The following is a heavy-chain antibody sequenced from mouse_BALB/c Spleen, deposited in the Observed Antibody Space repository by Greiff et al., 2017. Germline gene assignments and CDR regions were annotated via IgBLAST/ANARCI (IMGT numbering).Heavy chain of an antibody. CDR3: ARRGTYYYGSSSYYYAMDY. CDR1: GYAFSSSW. V-gene: IGHV1-82*01. D-gene: IGHD1-1*01. Sequence: QVQLQQSGPELVKPGASVKISCKASGYAFSSSWMNWVKQRPGQGLEWIGRIYPGDGDTNYNGKFKGKATLTADKSSSTAYMQLSSLTSVDSAVYFCARRGTYYYGSSSYYYAMDYWGQGTSVTVSS. J-gene: IGHJ4*01. CDR2: IYPGDGDT.